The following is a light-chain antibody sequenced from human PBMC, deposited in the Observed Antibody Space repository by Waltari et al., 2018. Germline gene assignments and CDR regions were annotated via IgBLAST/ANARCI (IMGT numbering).Light chain of an antibody. Sequence: DIQMTQSPSSLSASVGDRVTIYCRASQGISNSLAWYQQKPGKAPKLLVYAASRLEGEVPSRFSGRGSGTDYTLTINSLQPEDFATYYCQQYYSTLLTFGGGTKVEIK. CDR2: AAS. J-gene: IGKJ4*01. CDR3: QQYYSTLLT. CDR1: QGISNS. V-gene: IGKV1-NL1*01.